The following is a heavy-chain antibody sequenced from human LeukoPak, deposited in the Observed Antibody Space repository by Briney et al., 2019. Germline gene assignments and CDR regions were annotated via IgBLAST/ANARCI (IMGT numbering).Heavy chain of an antibody. J-gene: IGHJ6*03. V-gene: IGHV4-31*03. CDR2: IYYSGST. CDR1: GGSISSSRYY. D-gene: IGHD2-2*01. CDR3: ARVFEAPYCSSTSCYPGTSYYYYYYMDV. Sequence: SQTLSLTCTVSGGSISSSRYYWSCIRQHPGKGLEWIVYIYYSGSTYYNPSLKSRVTISVDTSKNQLSLKLSSVTAADTAVYYCARVFEAPYCSSTSCYPGTSYYYYYYMDVWGKGTTVTVSS.